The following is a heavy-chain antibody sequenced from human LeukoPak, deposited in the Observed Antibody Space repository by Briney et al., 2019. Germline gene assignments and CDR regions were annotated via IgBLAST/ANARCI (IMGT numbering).Heavy chain of an antibody. CDR3: ASSQPLYYDFWSGYSYTTNYYGMDV. CDR2: INTNTGNP. Sequence: GASVKVSRKASGYTFTSYAMNWVRQAPGQGLEWMGWINTNTGNPTYAQGFTGRFVFSLDTSVSTAYLQISSLKAEDTAVYYCASSQPLYYDFWSGYSYTTNYYGMDVWGQGTTVTVSS. CDR1: GYTFTSYA. V-gene: IGHV7-4-1*02. D-gene: IGHD3-3*01. J-gene: IGHJ6*02.